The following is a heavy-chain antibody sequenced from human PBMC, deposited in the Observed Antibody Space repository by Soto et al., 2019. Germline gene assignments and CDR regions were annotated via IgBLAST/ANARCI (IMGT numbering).Heavy chain of an antibody. CDR2: ISAYNGNT. Sequence: QVHLVQSGAEVKSPGASVKVSCKASGFPFTSYAITWVRQAPGQGLEWMGWISAYNGNTKYAQNLQGRVTMTTDSSTRTAYMELGSLTSDDTAVYYCARDFTGWPPDGVDSWGQGTLVTVSS. CDR3: ARDFTGWPPDGVDS. CDR1: GFPFTSYA. V-gene: IGHV1-18*01. J-gene: IGHJ4*02. D-gene: IGHD3-16*01.